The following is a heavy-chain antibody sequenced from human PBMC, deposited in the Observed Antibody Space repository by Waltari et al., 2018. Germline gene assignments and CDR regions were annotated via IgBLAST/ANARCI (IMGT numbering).Heavy chain of an antibody. D-gene: IGHD6-6*01. Sequence: EVQLLESGGGLVQPGGSLRLSCAASGFTFSSYAMSWVRQAPGKGLEWVSAISGSGGSTYYADSVKGRFTISRDNSKNTLYLQMNSLRAEDTAVYYCARDRGSSSQTAYDYWGQGTLVTVSS. V-gene: IGHV3-23*01. CDR1: GFTFSSYA. CDR3: ARDRGSSSQTAYDY. J-gene: IGHJ4*02. CDR2: ISGSGGST.